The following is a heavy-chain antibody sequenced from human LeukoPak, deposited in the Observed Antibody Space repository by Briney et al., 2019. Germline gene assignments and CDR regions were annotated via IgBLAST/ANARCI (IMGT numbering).Heavy chain of an antibody. CDR2: INPNSGGT. CDR3: ARVSWAMIIFGAVSVIPPYCHA. Sequence: ASVKVSCKASGYTFTSYYIHWVRQAPGQGLEWMGIINPNSGGTTYAQKFQGRGTMTRDMSNSTLYMELNMMRPEAKDAYYCARVSWAMIIFGAVSVIPPYCHAWGQGTLVTVPS. J-gene: IGHJ5*02. CDR1: GYTFTSYY. D-gene: IGHD3-16*01. V-gene: IGHV1-46*01.